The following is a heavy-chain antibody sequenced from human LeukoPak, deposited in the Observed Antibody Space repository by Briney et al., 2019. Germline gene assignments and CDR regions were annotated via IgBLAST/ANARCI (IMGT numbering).Heavy chain of an antibody. CDR3: ARSDLVVDRDYFDL. Sequence: KASETLSLTCTVSGGSISSYYWSWIRQPAGKGLEWIGRIYTSGSANYNHSLKSRVTMSVDTSKNHFSLKLTSVTAADTAVYYCARSDLVVDRDYFDLWGRGPWSPSPQ. CDR1: GGSISSYY. D-gene: IGHD2-21*01. V-gene: IGHV4-4*07. J-gene: IGHJ2*01. CDR2: IYTSGSA.